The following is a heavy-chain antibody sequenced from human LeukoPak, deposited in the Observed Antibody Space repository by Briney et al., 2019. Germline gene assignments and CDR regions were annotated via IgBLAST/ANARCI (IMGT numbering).Heavy chain of an antibody. CDR1: GGSISSSSYY. V-gene: IGHV4-39*01. D-gene: IGHD3-22*01. J-gene: IGHJ4*02. CDR3: ARGKYYFDSSGYDY. Sequence: PSETLSLTCTVSGGSISSSSYYWGWIRQPPGKGLEWIGSIYYSGSTYYNPSLKSRVTISVDTSKNQFSLKLSSVTAADTAVYYCARGKYYFDSSGYDYWGQGSQVAVSS. CDR2: IYYSGST.